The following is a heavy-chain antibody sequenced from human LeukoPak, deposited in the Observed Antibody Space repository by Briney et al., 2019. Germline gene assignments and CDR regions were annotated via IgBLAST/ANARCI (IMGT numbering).Heavy chain of an antibody. D-gene: IGHD4-11*01. CDR1: GGSISSYY. Sequence: SETLSLTCTVSGGSISSYYWSWIRQPPGKGLEWIGYIYYSGSTNYNPSLKSRVTISVDTSKNQFSLKLSSVTAADTAVYYCARDYSNYVHWFDPWGQGTLVTVSS. CDR3: ARDYSNYVHWFDP. V-gene: IGHV4-59*01. J-gene: IGHJ5*02. CDR2: IYYSGST.